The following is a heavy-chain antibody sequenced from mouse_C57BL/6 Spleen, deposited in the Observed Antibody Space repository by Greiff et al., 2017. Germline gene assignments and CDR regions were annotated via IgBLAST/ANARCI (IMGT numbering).Heavy chain of an antibody. D-gene: IGHD1-1*01. Sequence: EVQRVESGEGLVKPGGSLKLSCAASGFTFSSYAMSWVRQTPEKRLEWVAYISSGGDYIYYADTVKGRFTISRDNARNTLYLQRSSLKSEDTAMYYCTRGAYYYGSSYDFDYWGQGTTLTVSS. CDR3: TRGAYYYGSSYDFDY. J-gene: IGHJ2*01. V-gene: IGHV5-9-1*02. CDR2: ISSGGDYI. CDR1: GFTFSSYA.